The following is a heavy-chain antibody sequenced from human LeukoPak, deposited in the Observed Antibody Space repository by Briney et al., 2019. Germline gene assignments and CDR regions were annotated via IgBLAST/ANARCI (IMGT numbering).Heavy chain of an antibody. CDR2: INHSGST. J-gene: IGHJ4*02. V-gene: IGHV4-34*01. Sequence: SETLSLTCAVYGGSFSGFYWSWIRQPPGKGLEWIGEINHSGSTNYNPSLKSRVTISVDTSKNQFSLKLSSVTAADTAVYYCARDRYYFDYWGQGTLVTVSS. CDR1: GGSFSGFY. CDR3: ARDRYYFDY.